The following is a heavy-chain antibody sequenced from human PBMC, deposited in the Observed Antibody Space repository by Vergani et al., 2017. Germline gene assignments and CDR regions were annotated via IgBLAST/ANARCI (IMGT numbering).Heavy chain of an antibody. J-gene: IGHJ4*02. CDR1: GDSIDSVSYY. Sequence: QVQLQESGPGLVKPSQTLSLTCTVSGDSIDSVSYYWTWIRQPAGKGLEWIGRIYASGNTNYNPSLKSRVTMSEDTSKNQFSLNLTSVTAADTAVYFCARGSCLGGSCYKPLFDYWGQGILVTVSS. CDR2: IYASGNT. V-gene: IGHV4-61*02. D-gene: IGHD2-15*01. CDR3: ARGSCLGGSCYKPLFDY.